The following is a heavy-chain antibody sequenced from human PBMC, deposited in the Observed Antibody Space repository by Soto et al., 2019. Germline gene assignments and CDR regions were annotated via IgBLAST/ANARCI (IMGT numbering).Heavy chain of an antibody. J-gene: IGHJ5*02. Sequence: QITLKESGPTLVKPTQTLTLTCTFSGFSLSTSGVGVGWIRQPPGKALEWLALIYWDDDKGYSPSLKSRHTITKDTTKNQLVLTMTNMDPVDTATYCYAHSATTVVTPDDRLNWFDPWGQGTLVTVSS. CDR3: AHSATTVVTPDDRLNWFDP. CDR1: GFSLSTSGVG. CDR2: IYWDDDK. D-gene: IGHD4-17*01. V-gene: IGHV2-5*02.